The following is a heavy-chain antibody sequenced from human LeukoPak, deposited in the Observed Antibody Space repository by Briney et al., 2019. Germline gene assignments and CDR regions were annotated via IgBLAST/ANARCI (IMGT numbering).Heavy chain of an antibody. CDR2: TNPISGYT. Sequence: ASVKVSCKTSDYTFTSYDINWVRQATGQGLEWMGWTNPISGYTGSAQKFQGRVTMTRNTSISTAYMELSSLRSEDTAVYYCARGNRLYSSSWSSLAFDIWGQGTMVTVSS. CDR3: ARGNRLYSSSWSSLAFDI. V-gene: IGHV1-8*01. CDR1: DYTFTSYD. D-gene: IGHD6-13*01. J-gene: IGHJ3*02.